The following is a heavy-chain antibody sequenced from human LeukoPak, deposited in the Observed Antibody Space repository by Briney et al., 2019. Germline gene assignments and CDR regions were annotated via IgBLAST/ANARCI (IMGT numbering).Heavy chain of an antibody. CDR1: GFTFSSYG. CDR3: ARGHTYSFDF. V-gene: IGHV3-30*02. Sequence: GGSLRLSCAASGFTFSSYGMHWVRQAPGKGLEWVAFIQYDGSNQYFADSVKGRFTISRDNSESTLYLQMNSLRPEDTSVYYCARGHTYSFDFWGQGTLVTVSS. J-gene: IGHJ4*02. CDR2: IQYDGSNQ.